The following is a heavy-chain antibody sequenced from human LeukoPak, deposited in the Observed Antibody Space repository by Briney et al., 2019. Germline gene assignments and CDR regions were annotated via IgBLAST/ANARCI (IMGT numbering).Heavy chain of an antibody. V-gene: IGHV3-30*02. CDR3: ARNWNNFFDS. CDR1: GFTFNTYG. D-gene: IGHD1/OR15-1a*01. Sequence: GGSLRLSCAASGFTFNTYGMHWLRQTLDKGLEWLSFIRYDGSNKYYMESVRGRFTSSRDNSKNTLYLQMNSLRPEDTAIYYCARNWNNFFDSWGQGTLVTVSS. J-gene: IGHJ4*02. CDR2: IRYDGSNK.